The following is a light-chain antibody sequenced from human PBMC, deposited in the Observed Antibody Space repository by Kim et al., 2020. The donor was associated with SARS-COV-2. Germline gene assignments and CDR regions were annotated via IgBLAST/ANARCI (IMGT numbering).Light chain of an antibody. J-gene: IGLJ1*01. CDR2: DVS. V-gene: IGLV2-14*03. CDR3: SSYASSSTNYV. CDR1: SSDVGGHNY. Sequence: SITITCTGISSDVGGHNYVSWYQQHPGKAPKVMIYDVSNRPSGVSNRFSGSKSGNTASLTISGLQAEDEADYYCSSYASSSTNYVFGTGTKVTVL.